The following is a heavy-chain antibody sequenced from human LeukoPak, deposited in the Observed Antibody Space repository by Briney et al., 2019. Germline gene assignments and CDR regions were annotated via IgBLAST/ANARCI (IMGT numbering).Heavy chain of an antibody. J-gene: IGHJ4*02. Sequence: PSETLSLTCTVSGGSISSSSYYGGYIRHPPGEGLEWIGSIYYSGSTYYNPSLKRRVTISVDTSKNQFSLKLSSVTAADTAVYYCARRGDSSGIDYWGQGTLVTVSS. CDR2: IYYSGST. CDR1: GGSISSSSYY. D-gene: IGHD3-22*01. V-gene: IGHV4-39*01. CDR3: ARRGDSSGIDY.